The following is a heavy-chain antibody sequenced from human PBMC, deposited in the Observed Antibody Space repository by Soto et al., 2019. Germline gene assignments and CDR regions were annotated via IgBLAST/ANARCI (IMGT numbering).Heavy chain of an antibody. V-gene: IGHV1-69*13. CDR1: GGTFSSYA. D-gene: IGHD3-10*01. CDR3: ARDNILWFGELLSDTKTYGMDV. CDR2: IIPIFGTA. Sequence: SVKVSCKASGGTFSSYAISGVRQGPGQVLEWMGGIIPIFGTANYAQKFQGRVTITADESTSTAYMELSSLRSEDTAVYYCARDNILWFGELLSDTKTYGMDVWGQGTTVTVSS. J-gene: IGHJ6*02.